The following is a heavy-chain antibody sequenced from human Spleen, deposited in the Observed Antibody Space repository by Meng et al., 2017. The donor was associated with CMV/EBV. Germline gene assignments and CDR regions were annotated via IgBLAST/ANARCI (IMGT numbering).Heavy chain of an antibody. Sequence: DTFTSFTISWVRQAPGQGPEWMGRIIPKLGVANYAQKFQGRVTIIADKSTSTVYMEVSSLRSEDTAVYFCARDYYDIEGHEYDCFDPWGQGTLVTVSS. CDR2: IIPKLGVA. CDR1: DTFTSFT. CDR3: ARDYYDIEGHEYDCFDP. J-gene: IGHJ5*02. D-gene: IGHD3-22*01. V-gene: IGHV1-69*02.